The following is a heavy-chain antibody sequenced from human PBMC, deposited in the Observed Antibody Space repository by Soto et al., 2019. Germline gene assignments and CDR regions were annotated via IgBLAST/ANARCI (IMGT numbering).Heavy chain of an antibody. D-gene: IGHD6-13*01. CDR2: IYYSGST. CDR1: GGSISSSSYY. V-gene: IGHV4-39*01. J-gene: IGHJ6*03. CDR3: ARHSPAYSSSWYTERQYYYYYYMYV. Sequence: QLQLQESGPGLVKPSETLSLTCTVSGGSISSSSYYWGWIRQPPGKGLEWIGSIYYSGSTYYNPSLKSRLTMTLDTSKTQFSLKVSSVTGADTAVYYCARHSPAYSSSWYTERQYYYYYYMYVWGKGTTVTVSS.